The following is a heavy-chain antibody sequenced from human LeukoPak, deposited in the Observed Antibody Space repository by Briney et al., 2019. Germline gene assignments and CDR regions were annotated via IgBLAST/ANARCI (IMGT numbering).Heavy chain of an antibody. Sequence: KPSETLSLTCAVYGGSFSGYYWSWIRQPPGKGLEWIGEINHSGSTNYNPSLKSRVTISVDTSKNQFSLKLSSVTAADTAVYYCARDGEGAFWSGYYHAFDIWGQGTMVTVSS. CDR3: ARDGEGAFWSGYYHAFDI. J-gene: IGHJ3*02. V-gene: IGHV4-34*01. CDR1: GGSFSGYY. CDR2: INHSGST. D-gene: IGHD3-3*01.